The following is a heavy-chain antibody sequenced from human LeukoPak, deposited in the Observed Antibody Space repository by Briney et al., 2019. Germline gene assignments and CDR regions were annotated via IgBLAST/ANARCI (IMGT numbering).Heavy chain of an antibody. D-gene: IGHD2-15*01. Sequence: GGSLRLSCAASGFTFSSYAMHWVRQCPGKGLEWVAGISYDGSNKYYADSVKGQFTFSRDNSKNTLYLQMNSLGAEDTAVYYCARGGHCSGASCYQPNDYWGQGTLVTVSS. V-gene: IGHV3-30-3*01. J-gene: IGHJ4*02. CDR3: ARGGHCSGASCYQPNDY. CDR1: GFTFSSYA. CDR2: ISYDGSNK.